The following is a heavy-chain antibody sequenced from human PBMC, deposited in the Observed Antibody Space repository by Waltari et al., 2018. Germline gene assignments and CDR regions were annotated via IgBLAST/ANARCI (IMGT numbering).Heavy chain of an antibody. V-gene: IGHV3-74*01. J-gene: IGHJ6*02. CDR2: IRSDGSGT. Sequence: EVQLVESGGGLIQPGGSLRLPCVASGFTFSNFWMHWVRQAPGKGLVWVSRIRSDGSGTTYVDSVRGRFTTSRDNTRNTLYLDMNDLRADDTAVYYCANHRPGGLGMGVWGQGTTVTVSS. D-gene: IGHD2-15*01. CDR3: ANHRPGGLGMGV. CDR1: GFTFSNFW.